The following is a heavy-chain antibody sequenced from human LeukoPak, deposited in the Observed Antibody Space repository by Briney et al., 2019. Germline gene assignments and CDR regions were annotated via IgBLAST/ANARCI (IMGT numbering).Heavy chain of an antibody. CDR1: GGTFIHYS. V-gene: IGHV1-18*01. Sequence: ASVKVSCKASGGTFIHYSISWVRQAPGQGLEWMGWISAYNGNTNYAQKLQGRVTMTTDTSTSTAYMELRSLRSDDTAVYYCARTTVVTPGYFDYWGQGTLVTVSS. CDR3: ARTTVVTPGYFDY. J-gene: IGHJ4*02. D-gene: IGHD4-23*01. CDR2: ISAYNGNT.